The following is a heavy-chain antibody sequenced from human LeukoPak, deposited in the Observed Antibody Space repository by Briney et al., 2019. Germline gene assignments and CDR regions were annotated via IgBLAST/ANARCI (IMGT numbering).Heavy chain of an antibody. Sequence: GESLKISCKGSGYSFTSYWIGWVRQMPGKGLEWMRIIYPGDSDTRYSPSFQGQVTISADKSISTAYLQWSSLKASDTAMYYCARSGTQRTYYDILTGYYRIEPFDYWGQGTLVTVSS. J-gene: IGHJ4*02. CDR2: IYPGDSDT. D-gene: IGHD3-9*01. V-gene: IGHV5-51*01. CDR1: GYSFTSYW. CDR3: ARSGTQRTYYDILTGYYRIEPFDY.